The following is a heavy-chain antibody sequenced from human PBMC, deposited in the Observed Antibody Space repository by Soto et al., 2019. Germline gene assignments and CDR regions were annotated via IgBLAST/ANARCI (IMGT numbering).Heavy chain of an antibody. CDR3: EHRPYPHGFDI. CDR2: IYWDDEK. CDR1: GFSLSTSGVG. Sequence: QITLKESGPTLVKPTQTLTLTCTFSGFSLSTSGVGVGWIRQPPGKALEWLGIIYWDDEKRYSPSLKSRLTITKDTSKNQVVLTMTNMYPVDTATYYCEHRPYPHGFDIWGQGTMVTVSS. J-gene: IGHJ3*02. V-gene: IGHV2-5*02.